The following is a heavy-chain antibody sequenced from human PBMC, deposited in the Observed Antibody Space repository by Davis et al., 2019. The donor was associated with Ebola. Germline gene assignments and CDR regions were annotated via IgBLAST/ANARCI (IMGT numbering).Heavy chain of an antibody. CDR1: GYTLAELS. CDR2: FDPVDGET. V-gene: IGHV1-24*01. Sequence: AASVKVSCKVSGYTLAELSMHWVRQAPGKGLEWMGGFDPVDGETLYAQKFQGRVTMTEDTSTDTAYMELSRLRSDDTAVYYCARGDSSSFIYYYYYGMDVWGKGTTVTVSS. CDR3: ARGDSSSFIYYYYYGMDV. J-gene: IGHJ6*04. D-gene: IGHD6-6*01.